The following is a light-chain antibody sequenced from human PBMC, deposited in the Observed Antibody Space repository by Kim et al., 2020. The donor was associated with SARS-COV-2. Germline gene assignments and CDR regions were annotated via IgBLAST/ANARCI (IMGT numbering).Light chain of an antibody. V-gene: IGKV3-20*01. CDR3: QRYGRSPLIT. Sequence: EIVLTQSPGTLSLSPGERATLSCRASQSVTSSYLSWYRQKPGQAPKHVIYGASSRATGIPDRFSGSGSGTDFTLTISRLEPEDFAVYLCQRYGRSPLITVGQGTRPELK. CDR2: GAS. CDR1: QSVTSSY. J-gene: IGKJ5*01.